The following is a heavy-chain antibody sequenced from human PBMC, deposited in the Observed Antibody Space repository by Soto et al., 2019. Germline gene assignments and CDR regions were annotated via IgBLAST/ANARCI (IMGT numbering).Heavy chain of an antibody. D-gene: IGHD3-22*01. Sequence: PGESLKISCKGSGYSFTSYWITWVRQKPGKGLEWMGRIDPSDSQTYYSPSFRGHVTISVTKSITTVFLQWSSLRASDTAMYYCARRIYDSDTGPNFQYYFDSWGQGTPVTVSS. V-gene: IGHV5-10-1*01. J-gene: IGHJ4*02. CDR1: GYSFTSYW. CDR3: ARRIYDSDTGPNFQYYFDS. CDR2: IDPSDSQT.